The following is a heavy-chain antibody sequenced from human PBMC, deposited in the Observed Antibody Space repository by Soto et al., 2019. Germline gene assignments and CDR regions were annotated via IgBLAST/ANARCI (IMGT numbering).Heavy chain of an antibody. J-gene: IGHJ3*02. D-gene: IGHD2-21*02. CDR2: IKQDGSEK. CDR3: VVTTSTFGI. V-gene: IGHV3-7*05. Sequence: EVQLVESGGGLVQPGGSLRLSCAGSGFTFSNYWMNWVRQAPGKGLEWVANIKQDGSEKNYVDYVKGRFTISRDNAKNSLYLQMNSLRVEDTAVYYCVVTTSTFGIWGQGAMVTVSS. CDR1: GFTFSNYW.